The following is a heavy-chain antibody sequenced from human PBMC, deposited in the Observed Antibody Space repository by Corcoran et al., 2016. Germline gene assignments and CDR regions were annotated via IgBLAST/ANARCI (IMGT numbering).Heavy chain of an antibody. CDR2: FDPEDGET. Sequence: QVQLVQSGAEVKKPGASVKVSCKVFGYTLTELSMHWVRKAPGKGLEWRGGFDPEDGETIYTQKFQGRVTMTEDTSTDTAYMALSSLRSEDTAVYYCAARLKTYGIDEWGQGTTVTVSS. CDR1: GYTLTELS. D-gene: IGHD6-6*01. J-gene: IGHJ6*02. V-gene: IGHV1-24*01. CDR3: AARLKTYGIDE.